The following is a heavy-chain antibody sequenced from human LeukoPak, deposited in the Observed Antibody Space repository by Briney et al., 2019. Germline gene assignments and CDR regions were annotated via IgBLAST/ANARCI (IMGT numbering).Heavy chain of an antibody. Sequence: PSETLSLTCTVSGGSIRSYYWNWIRQAPGKGLEWVGFISYSGYTSYSPSLKSRVAISVDTAKSQFSLRLNSMTAADTAIYYCARGRNDNGGMFFDSWAQGNPVTVCS. V-gene: IGHV4-59*01. CDR1: GGSIRSYY. CDR3: ARGRNDNGGMFFDS. CDR2: ISYSGYT. J-gene: IGHJ4*02. D-gene: IGHD4-23*01.